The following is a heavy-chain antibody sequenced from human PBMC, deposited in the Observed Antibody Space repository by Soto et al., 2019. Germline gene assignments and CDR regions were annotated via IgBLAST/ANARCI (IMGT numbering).Heavy chain of an antibody. Sequence: QVQLVESGGGVVQPGRSLRLSCAASGFTFSSYAIQWVRQAPGKGLEWVAVISNDGSNKYYEDSVKGRFTISRDNSKNTLYLQMYRLRAEDTAVYYCATGSSGPLGYCSGVSSSKGMDVWGQGTTVTVSS. J-gene: IGHJ6*02. CDR1: GFTFSSYA. D-gene: IGHD2-15*01. CDR3: ATGSSGPLGYCSGVSSSKGMDV. V-gene: IGHV3-30-3*01. CDR2: ISNDGSNK.